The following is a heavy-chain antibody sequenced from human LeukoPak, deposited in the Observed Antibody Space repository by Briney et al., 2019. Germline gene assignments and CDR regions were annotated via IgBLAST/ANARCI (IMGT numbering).Heavy chain of an antibody. D-gene: IGHD1-1*01. V-gene: IGHV4-31*03. CDR1: GGSISGGGYY. CDR3: ARGTERASWFDP. Sequence: SETLSLTCTVSGGSISGGGYYWSWIRQHPGKGLEWIGYIYYSGSTYYNPSLKSRVTISVDRSKNQFSLKLSSVTAADTAVYYCARGTERASWFDPWGQGTLVTVSS. J-gene: IGHJ5*02. CDR2: IYYSGST.